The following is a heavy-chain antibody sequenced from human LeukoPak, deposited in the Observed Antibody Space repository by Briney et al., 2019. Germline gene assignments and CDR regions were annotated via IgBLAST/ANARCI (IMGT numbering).Heavy chain of an antibody. CDR2: ISSSTSYI. CDR3: ARDYKYAFDN. Sequence: GGSLRLSCAASGFTFSSYTMNWVRQAPGKGLEWVSSISSSTSYIYYADSVKGRLTISRDNAKNSLYLQMNSLRVEDTAVYYCARDYKYAFDNWGQGTLVTVSS. CDR1: GFTFSSYT. J-gene: IGHJ4*02. V-gene: IGHV3-21*01. D-gene: IGHD5-24*01.